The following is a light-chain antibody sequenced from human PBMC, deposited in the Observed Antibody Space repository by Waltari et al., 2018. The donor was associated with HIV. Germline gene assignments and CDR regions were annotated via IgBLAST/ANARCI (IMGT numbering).Light chain of an antibody. CDR1: QSILYSTNNKSY. V-gene: IGKV4-1*01. J-gene: IGKJ2*01. CDR3: QQYYTSPSFT. CDR2: WAS. Sequence: DIVMTQSPDSLIVSLGERATINCKSSQSILYSTNNKSYLAWYQQKPGQPPKLLIYWASTRESGVPDRFSGSGSETDFTLTISSLQAEDVAVYFCQQYYTSPSFTFGQGTKLEI.